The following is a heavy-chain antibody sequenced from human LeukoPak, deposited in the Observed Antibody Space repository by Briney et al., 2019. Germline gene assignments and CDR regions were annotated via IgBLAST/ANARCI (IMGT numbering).Heavy chain of an antibody. CDR3: ASLFSYGSGSYFYYYYGMDV. J-gene: IGHJ6*02. D-gene: IGHD3-10*01. V-gene: IGHV4-39*07. CDR1: GGSISSSSYY. Sequence: SETLSLTCTVSGGSISSSSYYWGWIRQPPGKGLEWIGSIYYSGSTYYNPSLKSRVTISVDTSKNQFSLKLSSVTAADTAVYYCASLFSYGSGSYFYYYYGMDVWGQGTTVTVSS. CDR2: IYYSGST.